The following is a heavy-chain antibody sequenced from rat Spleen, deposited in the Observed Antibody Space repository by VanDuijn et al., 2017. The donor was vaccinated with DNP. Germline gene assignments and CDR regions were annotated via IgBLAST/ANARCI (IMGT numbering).Heavy chain of an antibody. CDR2: IWKHGAT. V-gene: IGHV2-16*01. D-gene: IGHD1-12*02. J-gene: IGHJ3*01. CDR3: ARLVGFGPPY. CDR1: GFSLTSYG. Sequence: QVQLKESGPGLVQPSRTLSLTCTVSGFSLTSYGVSWVRQPPGKGLEWMGVIWKHGATRYNSALKSRLSFSKATSKSQVFLKMNSLQTEDTAMYFCARLVGFGPPYWGRGTLVTVSS.